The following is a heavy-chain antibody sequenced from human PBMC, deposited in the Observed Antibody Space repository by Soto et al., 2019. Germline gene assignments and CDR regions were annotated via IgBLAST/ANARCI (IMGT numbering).Heavy chain of an antibody. CDR3: ARDPSGSYYPYYFDY. Sequence: GGSLRLSGAASVFTLSSYGMHWVRQAPGKGLEWVAVIWYDGSNKYYADSVKGRFTISRDNSKNTLYLQMNSLRAEDTAVYYCARDPSGSYYPYYFDYWGQGTLVTVSS. D-gene: IGHD1-26*01. CDR2: IWYDGSNK. V-gene: IGHV3-33*01. J-gene: IGHJ4*02. CDR1: VFTLSSYG.